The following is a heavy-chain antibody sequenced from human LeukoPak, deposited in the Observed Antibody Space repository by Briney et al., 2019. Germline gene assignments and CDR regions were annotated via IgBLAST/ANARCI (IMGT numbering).Heavy chain of an antibody. CDR2: ISGSGGST. D-gene: IGHD7-27*01. Sequence: GGSLRLSCAASGFTFSSYAMSWVRQAPGKGLEWVSAISGSGGSTYYADSVKGRFTISRDNSKNTLYLQMNSLRAEGTAVYYCAKRPWGLYYYYGMDVWGQGTTVTVSS. J-gene: IGHJ6*02. CDR3: AKRPWGLYYYYGMDV. V-gene: IGHV3-23*01. CDR1: GFTFSSYA.